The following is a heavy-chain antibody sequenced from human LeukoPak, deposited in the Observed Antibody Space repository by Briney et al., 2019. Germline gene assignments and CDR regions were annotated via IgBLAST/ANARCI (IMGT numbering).Heavy chain of an antibody. CDR3: ARQWWEPTAYFDY. D-gene: IGHD1-26*01. V-gene: IGHV4-39*01. CDR2: IYYSGST. J-gene: IGHJ4*02. CDR1: GGSISSSSYY. Sequence: SETLSLTCTVSGGSISSSSYYWGWIRQPPGKGLEWIGSIYYSGSTYYNSSLKSRVTISVDTSKNQFSLKLSSVTAADTAVYYCARQWWEPTAYFDYWGQGTLVTVSS.